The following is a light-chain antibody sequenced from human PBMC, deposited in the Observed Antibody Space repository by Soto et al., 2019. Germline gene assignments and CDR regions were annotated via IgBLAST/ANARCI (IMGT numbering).Light chain of an antibody. CDR1: QGLVYSDGNTF. J-gene: IGKJ1*01. CDR3: VQGTHWPWT. CDR2: QVS. Sequence: DVVMTQSPLSLSVTLGQPASISCRSSQGLVYSDGNTFLNWFHQRPGQSPRRLIYQVSNRDSGVPDRFSGSGSGTDYTVTISGVEAEDVGIYYCVQGTHWPWTFGQGTKVEIK. V-gene: IGKV2-30*01.